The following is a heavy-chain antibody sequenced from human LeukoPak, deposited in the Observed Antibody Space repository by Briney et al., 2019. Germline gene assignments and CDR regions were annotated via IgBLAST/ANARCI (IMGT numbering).Heavy chain of an antibody. D-gene: IGHD3-3*01. J-gene: IGHJ4*02. V-gene: IGHV1-18*01. CDR2: ISAYNGNT. CDR1: GYTFTSYG. CDR3: ARAFVLRFLERGPPE. Sequence: ASVKVSCKASGYTFTSYGISWVRQAPGQGREWRGWISAYNGNTNYAQKRQGRVNMTTDTSQRQAYMELRSVSSDDTAVYYCARAFVLRFLERGPPEGGQGTLVTVSS.